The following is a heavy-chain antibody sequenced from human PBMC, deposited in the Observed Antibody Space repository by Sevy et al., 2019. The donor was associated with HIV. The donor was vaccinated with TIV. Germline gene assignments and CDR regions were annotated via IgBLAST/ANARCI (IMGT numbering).Heavy chain of an antibody. CDR2: FDPEDGKT. CDR1: GSTLTQLS. Sequence: ASVKVSCKVSGSTLTQLSMHWVRQAPGIGLEWMVTFDPEDGKTLYAQKFQGRVTITADESTSTAYMELSSLRSEDTAVYYCARDRKGVMQLNYYYYGMDVWGQGTTVTVSS. J-gene: IGHJ6*02. CDR3: ARDRKGVMQLNYYYYGMDV. D-gene: IGHD5-18*01. V-gene: IGHV1-24*01.